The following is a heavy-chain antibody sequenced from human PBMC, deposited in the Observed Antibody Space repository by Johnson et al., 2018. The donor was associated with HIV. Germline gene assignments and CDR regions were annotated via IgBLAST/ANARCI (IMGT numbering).Heavy chain of an antibody. V-gene: IGHV3-30-3*01. CDR2: ISYDGSKK. CDR1: GFTFSNNW. D-gene: IGHD1-7*01. J-gene: IGHJ3*02. CDR3: ARERSGTIAFDI. Sequence: QVQLVESGGGLVQPGGSLRLSCRASGFTFSNNWMNWVRQAPGKGLEWVAVISYDGSKKYYADSVKGRFTISRDNSKNTLYLQMNSLRAEDTAVYYCARERSGTIAFDIWGQGTMVTVSS.